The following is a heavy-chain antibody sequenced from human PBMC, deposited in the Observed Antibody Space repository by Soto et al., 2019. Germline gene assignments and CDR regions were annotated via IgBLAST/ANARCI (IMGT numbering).Heavy chain of an antibody. D-gene: IGHD3-10*01. J-gene: IGHJ6*02. V-gene: IGHV3-53*01. Sequence: PGGSLRLSCAASGFTVSSNYMSWVRQAPGKGLEWVSVIYSGGSTYYADSVKGRFTISRDNSKNTLYLQMNSLRAEDTAVYYCASVGAWFGELLPYYYGMDVWGQGTTVTVSS. CDR1: GFTVSSNY. CDR2: IYSGGST. CDR3: ASVGAWFGELLPYYYGMDV.